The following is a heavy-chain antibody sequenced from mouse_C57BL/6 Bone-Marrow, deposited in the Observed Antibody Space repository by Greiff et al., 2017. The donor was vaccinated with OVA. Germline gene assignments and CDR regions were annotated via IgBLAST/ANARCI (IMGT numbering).Heavy chain of an antibody. CDR2: IWTGGGT. Sequence: VQLVESGPGLVAPSQSLSITCTVSGFSLTSYAISWVRQPPGKGLEWLGVIWTGGGTNYNSALKSRLSISKDNSKSQVFLKMNSLQTDDTARYYCARGDYDGRDVWFAYWGQGTLVTVSA. J-gene: IGHJ3*01. CDR1: GFSLTSYA. V-gene: IGHV2-9-1*01. CDR3: ARGDYDGRDVWFAY. D-gene: IGHD2-4*01.